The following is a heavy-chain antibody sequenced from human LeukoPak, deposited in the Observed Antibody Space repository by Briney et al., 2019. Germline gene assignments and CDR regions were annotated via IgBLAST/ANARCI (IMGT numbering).Heavy chain of an antibody. V-gene: IGHV3-7*01. D-gene: IGHD3-22*01. Sequence: PGGSLRLSCAASGFTFSSYWMSWVRQAPGKGLEWVANIKQDGSEKYYVDSVKGRFTISRDNAKNSLYLQMNSLRAEDTAVYYCARAWYYYDRSGYQHWGQGTLVTVSS. J-gene: IGHJ4*02. CDR1: GFTFSSYW. CDR2: IKQDGSEK. CDR3: ARAWYYYDRSGYQH.